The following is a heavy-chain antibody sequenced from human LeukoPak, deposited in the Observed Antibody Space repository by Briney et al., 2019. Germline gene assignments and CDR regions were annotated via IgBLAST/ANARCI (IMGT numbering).Heavy chain of an antibody. CDR2: IKSDGYST. Sequence: GGSLRLSCEASGFTISTYWMHWVRQAPGKGLVWVSRIKSDGYSTLYADSVKGRFTISRDNSKITLYLQMNSLRAEDTALYFCAKAPRFYDSSGYYSAYFDYWGQGTLVTVSS. CDR3: AKAPRFYDSSGYYSAYFDY. D-gene: IGHD3-22*01. J-gene: IGHJ4*02. V-gene: IGHV3-74*01. CDR1: GFTISTYW.